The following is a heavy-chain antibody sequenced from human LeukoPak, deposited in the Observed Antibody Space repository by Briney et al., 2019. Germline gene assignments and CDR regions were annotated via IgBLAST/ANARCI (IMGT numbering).Heavy chain of an antibody. D-gene: IGHD4-23*01. CDR2: INSDGSST. J-gene: IGHJ4*02. Sequence: PGGSLRLSCAASGFTFSSYWMHWVRQAPGKGLVWVSRINSDGSSTSYADSVKGRFTISRDNAKNSLYLQMNSLRAEDTAVYYCAREGDYGGPTHIVDFDYWGQGTLVTVSS. V-gene: IGHV3-74*01. CDR3: AREGDYGGPTHIVDFDY. CDR1: GFTFSSYW.